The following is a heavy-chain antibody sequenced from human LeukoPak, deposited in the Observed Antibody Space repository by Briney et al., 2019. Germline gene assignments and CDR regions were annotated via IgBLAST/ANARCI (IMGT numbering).Heavy chain of an antibody. CDR3: AKANGGDNARFDY. J-gene: IGHJ4*02. D-gene: IGHD2-21*02. Sequence: GGSLRLSCAASGFTFSTYGMHWVGQAPGKRLEWVAVIWYDGSNKYYADSVKGRFTISRDNSKNTLYLQMNSLRAEDTAVYYCAKANGGDNARFDYWGQGTLVTVSS. CDR2: IWYDGSNK. CDR1: GFTFSTYG. V-gene: IGHV3-33*06.